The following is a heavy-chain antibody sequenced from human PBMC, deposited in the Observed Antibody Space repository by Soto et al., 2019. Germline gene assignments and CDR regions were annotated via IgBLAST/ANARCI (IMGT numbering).Heavy chain of an antibody. CDR2: FYYSGST. CDR1: GGSISSSSYY. V-gene: IGHV4-39*01. CDR3: ARGSPYYDILTGYSARYYFDY. J-gene: IGHJ4*02. D-gene: IGHD3-9*01. Sequence: SETLSLTCTVSGGSISSSSYYWGWIRQPPGKGLEWIGSFYYSGSTYYNPSLKSRVTISVDTSKNQFSLKLSSVTAADTAVYYCARGSPYYDILTGYSARYYFDYWGQGTLVTVSS.